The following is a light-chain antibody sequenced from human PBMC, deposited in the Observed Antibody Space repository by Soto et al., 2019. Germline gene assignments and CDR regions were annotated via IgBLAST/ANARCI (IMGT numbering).Light chain of an antibody. CDR1: QGISSY. Sequence: AIRMTQSPSSLSASTGDRVTITCRASQGISSYLAWYQQKPGQAPKLLIYAASTLQSGVPSRFSGSGSGTDFTLTISRLQSEDVANYYCQHYNSYSEAFGGGTKVELK. CDR2: AAS. J-gene: IGKJ4*02. CDR3: QHYNSYSEA. V-gene: IGKV1-8*01.